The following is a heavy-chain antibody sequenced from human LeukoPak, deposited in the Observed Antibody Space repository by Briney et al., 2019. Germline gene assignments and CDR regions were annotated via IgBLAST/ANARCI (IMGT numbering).Heavy chain of an antibody. CDR3: AKDHCSSTSCQAAFDI. J-gene: IGHJ3*02. Sequence: SETLSLTCAVYGGSFSGYYWSWIRQPPGKGLEWIGEINHSGSTNYNPSLKSRVTISVDTSKNQFSLKLSSVTAADTAVYYCAKDHCSSTSCQAAFDIWGQGTMVTVSS. D-gene: IGHD2-2*01. CDR1: GGSFSGYY. CDR2: INHSGST. V-gene: IGHV4-34*01.